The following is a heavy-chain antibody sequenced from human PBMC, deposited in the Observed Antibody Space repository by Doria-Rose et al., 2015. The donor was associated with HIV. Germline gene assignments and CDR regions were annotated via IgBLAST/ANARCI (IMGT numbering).Heavy chain of an antibody. D-gene: IGHD1-1*01. J-gene: IGHJ6*02. V-gene: IGHV4-34*01. CDR1: GGSFSGYY. Sequence: QAQLQQWDAGLVKPSETLSLTCAVFGGSFSGYYWSWIRQPPGKGLEWIGEINHSGSTNYKTYLKSRVTISLDTSKNPFSLKLSSVTAADTAVYYCARGLLRGGWNDVDYYYGMDVWGQGTTVTVSS. CDR2: INHSGST. CDR3: ARGLLRGGWNDVDYYYGMDV.